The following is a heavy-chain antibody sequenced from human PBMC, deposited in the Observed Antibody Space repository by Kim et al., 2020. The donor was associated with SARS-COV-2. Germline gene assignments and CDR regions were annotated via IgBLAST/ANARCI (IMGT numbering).Heavy chain of an antibody. CDR1: GFTFSSYA. CDR2: ISYDGSNK. J-gene: IGHJ4*02. Sequence: GGSLRLSCAASGFTFSSYAMHWVRQAPGKGLEWVAVISYDGSNKYYADSVKGRFTISRDNSKNTLYLQMNSLRAEDTAVYYCADGSGSYPRFYWGQGTLVTVSS. V-gene: IGHV3-30*04. CDR3: ADGSGSYPRFY. D-gene: IGHD3-10*01.